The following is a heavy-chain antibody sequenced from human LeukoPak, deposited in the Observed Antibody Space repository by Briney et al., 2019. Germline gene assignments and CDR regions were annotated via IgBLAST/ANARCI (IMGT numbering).Heavy chain of an antibody. J-gene: IGHJ4*02. CDR1: GFTFKSYA. D-gene: IGHD6-13*01. V-gene: IGHV3-64*04. CDR3: AKDKRGYSRDYYFDY. CDR2: INTNGANT. Sequence: GGSLRLSCSASGFTFKSYAMHWVRQAPGKGLEYVSSINTNGANTYYADSVKGRFTISRDNSRNTLYLQMNSLRAEDTAVYYCAKDKRGYSRDYYFDYWGQGTLVTVSS.